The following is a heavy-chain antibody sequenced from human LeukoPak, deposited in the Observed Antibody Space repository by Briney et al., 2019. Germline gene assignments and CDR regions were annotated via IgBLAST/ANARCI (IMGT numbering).Heavy chain of an antibody. Sequence: ASVKVSCKASGYTFTSYGISWVRQAPGQGLEWMGWISAYNGNTNYAQKLQGRVTMTTDTSTSTAYMELRSLRSDDTAVYYCAGEVAGANYGDFDYWGQGTLVTVSS. CDR2: ISAYNGNT. V-gene: IGHV1-18*01. J-gene: IGHJ4*02. CDR1: GYTFTSYG. CDR3: AGEVAGANYGDFDY. D-gene: IGHD4/OR15-4a*01.